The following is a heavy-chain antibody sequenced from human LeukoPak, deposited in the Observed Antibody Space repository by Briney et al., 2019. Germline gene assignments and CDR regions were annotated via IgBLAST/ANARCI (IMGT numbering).Heavy chain of an antibody. J-gene: IGHJ4*02. V-gene: IGHV4-31*03. CDR2: IYYSGST. CDR1: GGSISSGGYY. Sequence: SETLSLTCTVSGGSISSGGYYWSWIRQHPGKGLEWIGYIYYSGSTYYNPSLKSRVTISLDRSKNQFSLRLSSVTAADTAIYYCARGDGVITALFDYWGQGTLVTVSS. D-gene: IGHD3-22*01. CDR3: ARGDGVITALFDY.